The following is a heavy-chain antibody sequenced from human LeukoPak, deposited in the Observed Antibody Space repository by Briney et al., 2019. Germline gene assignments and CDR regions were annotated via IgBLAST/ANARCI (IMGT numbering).Heavy chain of an antibody. CDR2: INPNSGGT. D-gene: IGHD4-17*01. J-gene: IGHJ6*02. V-gene: IGHV1-2*02. CDR1: GYTFTGYY. Sequence: VASVKVSCKASGYTFTGYYMHWVRQAPGQGLEWMGWINPNSGGTNYAQKFQGRVTMTRDTSISTAYMELSRLRSDDTAVYYCARAGVTNYYYYYGMDVWGQGTTVTVSS. CDR3: ARAGVTNYYYYYGMDV.